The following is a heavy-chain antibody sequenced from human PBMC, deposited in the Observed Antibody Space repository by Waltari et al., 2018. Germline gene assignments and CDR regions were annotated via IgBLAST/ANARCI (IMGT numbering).Heavy chain of an antibody. Sequence: QVQLQESGPGLVKPSETLSLTCTVSGGSINSHYWSWIRQPPGKGLEWIGYIYYSGSTNYNPSLKSRVTISVDRSKNQFSLKRSSVTAADTAVYYCARGDSSGWSVDYWGQGTLVTVSS. CDR3: ARGDSSGWSVDY. CDR2: IYYSGST. J-gene: IGHJ4*02. V-gene: IGHV4-59*11. D-gene: IGHD6-19*01. CDR1: GGSINSHY.